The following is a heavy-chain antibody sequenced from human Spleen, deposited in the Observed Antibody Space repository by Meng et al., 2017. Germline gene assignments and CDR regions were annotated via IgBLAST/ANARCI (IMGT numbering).Heavy chain of an antibody. CDR3: AKNRGDSCYSRFDY. V-gene: IGHV3-53*01. CDR2: IYSGGNT. J-gene: IGHJ4*02. D-gene: IGHD2-15*01. CDR1: GFSVSHNY. Sequence: GESLKISCAASGFSVSHNYMSWVRQAPGKGLEWVSVIYSGGNTYYADSVKGRFTVSRDNSKNTLFLQVNSLRAEDTALYYCAKNRGDSCYSRFDYWGQETLVTVSS.